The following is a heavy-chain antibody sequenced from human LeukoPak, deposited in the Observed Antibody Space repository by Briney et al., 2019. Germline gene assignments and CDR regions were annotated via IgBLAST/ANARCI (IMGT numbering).Heavy chain of an antibody. CDR2: ISYDGSNK. CDR1: GFTFSSYG. J-gene: IGHJ5*02. D-gene: IGHD2-15*01. V-gene: IGHV3-30*18. CDR3: AKFSEGSSGGRLFDP. Sequence: PGGSLRLSCAASGFTFSSYGMHWVRQAPGKGLEWVAVISYDGSNKYYADSVKGRFTISRDNSKNTLYLQMNSLRAEDTAVYYCAKFSEGSSGGRLFDPWGQGTLVTVSS.